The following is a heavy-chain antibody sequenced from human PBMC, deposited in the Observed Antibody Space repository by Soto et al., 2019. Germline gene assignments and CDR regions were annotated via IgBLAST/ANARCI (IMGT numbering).Heavy chain of an antibody. J-gene: IGHJ4*02. CDR3: VGGYDRPFGYSGGIEF. D-gene: IGHD5-12*01. CDR2: IYYSGST. V-gene: IGHV4-59*08. Sequence: SETLSLTCTVSGGSISSYYWSWIRQPPGKGLEWIGYIYYSGSTNYNPSLKSRVTISVDTSRNQFSLKLSSVTATDTAVYYCVGGYDRPFGYSGGIEFWGQGTPVTVSS. CDR1: GGSISSYY.